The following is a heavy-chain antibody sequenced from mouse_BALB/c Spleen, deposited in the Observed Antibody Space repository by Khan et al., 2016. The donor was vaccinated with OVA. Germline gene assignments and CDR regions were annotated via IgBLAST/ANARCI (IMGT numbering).Heavy chain of an antibody. CDR1: GYTFTDYT. V-gene: IGHV1S137*01. CDR2: ISTFYGDV. Sequence: QVQLQQSGTELVRPGVSVTISCKGSGYTFTDYTMHWVKQSHAKSLEWIGVISTFYGDVTYNQKFKGKATMTVDKSSSPAYMELARLTSEDSAIYDCTRGSGEYRFADWGQGTLVTVSA. D-gene: IGHD1-3*01. J-gene: IGHJ3*01. CDR3: TRGSGEYRFAD.